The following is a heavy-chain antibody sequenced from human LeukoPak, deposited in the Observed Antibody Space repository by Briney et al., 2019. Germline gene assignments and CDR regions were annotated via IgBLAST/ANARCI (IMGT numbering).Heavy chain of an antibody. CDR2: MNPNSGNT. CDR1: GYTFTSYD. CDR3: ARGHSSSSGIDY. J-gene: IGHJ4*02. V-gene: IGHV1-8*01. D-gene: IGHD6-13*01. Sequence: ASVKVSCKASGYTFTSYDINWVRQATGQGLEWMGWMNPNSGNTGYAQKFQGRVNMTRKTSISTAYMELSSLRSEDTAVYYCARGHSSSSGIDYWGQGTLVTVSS.